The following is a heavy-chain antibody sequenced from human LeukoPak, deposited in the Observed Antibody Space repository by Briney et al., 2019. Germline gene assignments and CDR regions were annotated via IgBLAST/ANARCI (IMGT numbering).Heavy chain of an antibody. CDR3: AKDSRNYFSPDY. J-gene: IGHJ4*02. CDR2: IRYDGSNT. V-gene: IGHV3-30*02. Sequence: ARSLRPSCAASGFTVSFYGMHCVRQAPGAGLEWVAFIRYDGSNTYYAGSVKGRFPISRDNSKNSLYLQMKSLRAEDTAVYYCAKDSRNYFSPDYWGQGTLVTVSS. CDR1: GFTVSFYG. D-gene: IGHD1-7*01.